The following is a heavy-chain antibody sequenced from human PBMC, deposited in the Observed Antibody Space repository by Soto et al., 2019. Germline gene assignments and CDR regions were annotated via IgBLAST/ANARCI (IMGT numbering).Heavy chain of an antibody. CDR3: ARGRTDYAYLES. CDR1: GIAFNSHT. D-gene: IGHD3-16*01. CDR2: ISTCGSTT. Sequence: PGGSLRLSCVASGIAFNSHTMYWVRQPPGKGLEWVSYISTCGSTTNYADSVRGRFTISRDNARNSLSLQMNGLRDEATAVYDCARGRTDYAYLESWGQGTLVTVSS. V-gene: IGHV3-48*02. J-gene: IGHJ4*02.